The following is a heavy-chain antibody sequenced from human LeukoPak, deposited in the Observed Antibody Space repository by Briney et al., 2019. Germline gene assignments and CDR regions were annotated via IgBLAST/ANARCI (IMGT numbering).Heavy chain of an antibody. CDR1: GFTVSSNY. CDR2: IKQDGSEK. J-gene: IGHJ4*02. CDR3: AREGISRKMDFDY. D-gene: IGHD2/OR15-2a*01. Sequence: GGSLRLSCAASGFTVSSNYMSWVRQAPGKGLEWVANIKQDGSEKYYVDSVKGRFTISRDNAKNSLYLQMNSLRAEDTAVYYCAREGISRKMDFDYWGQGTLVTVSS. V-gene: IGHV3-7*03.